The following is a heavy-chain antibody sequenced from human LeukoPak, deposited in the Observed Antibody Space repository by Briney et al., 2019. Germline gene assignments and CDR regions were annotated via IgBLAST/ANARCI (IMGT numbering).Heavy chain of an antibody. V-gene: IGHV7-4-1*02. Sequence: ASVKVSCKASGYTFTSYAMNWVRQAPGQGLEWMGWINTNTGNPTYAQGFTGRFVFSLDTSVSTAYLQISSLKAEDTAVYYCARGGILTGYYSPTTWHFDYWGQGTLVTVSP. D-gene: IGHD3-9*01. J-gene: IGHJ4*02. CDR3: ARGGILTGYYSPTTWHFDY. CDR2: INTNTGNP. CDR1: GYTFTSYA.